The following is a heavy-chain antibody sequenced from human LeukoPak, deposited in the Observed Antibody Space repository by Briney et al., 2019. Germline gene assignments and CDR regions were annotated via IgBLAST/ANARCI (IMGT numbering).Heavy chain of an antibody. V-gene: IGHV3-30*18. CDR3: AKGGTRLRDAYNFDY. CDR1: GFTFSTYG. J-gene: IGHJ4*02. CDR2: ISYDGSNK. Sequence: GGSLRLSCVVSGFTFSTYGMHWVRQAPGKGLEWVTLISYDGSNKYYADSVKGRFTISRDNSKSTLYLQMNSLRNEDTAVYYCAKGGTRLRDAYNFDYWGQGTLVTVSS. D-gene: IGHD5-24*01.